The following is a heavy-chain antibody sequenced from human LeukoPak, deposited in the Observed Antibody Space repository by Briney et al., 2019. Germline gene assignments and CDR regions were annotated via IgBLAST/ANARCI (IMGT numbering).Heavy chain of an antibody. V-gene: IGHV1-46*01. CDR2: INPSGGST. J-gene: IGHJ3*02. Sequence: GASVKVSCKASGYTFTSYYMHWVRQAPGQGLEWMGIINPSGGSTSYAQKFQGRVTMTRDTSTSTVYMELSSLRPEDTAVYYCARDAGVCCGGDGPGAFDIWGQGTMVTVSS. D-gene: IGHD2-21*02. CDR1: GYTFTSYY. CDR3: ARDAGVCCGGDGPGAFDI.